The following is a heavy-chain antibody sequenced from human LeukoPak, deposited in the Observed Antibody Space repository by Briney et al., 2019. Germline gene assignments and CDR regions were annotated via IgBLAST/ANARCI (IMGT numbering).Heavy chain of an antibody. CDR2: ISSSSSYI. J-gene: IGHJ4*02. CDR3: ARTLGGYSYGYVGYYFDY. Sequence: GGSLRLSCADSGFTFSSYSMNWVRQAPGKGLEWVSSISSSSSYIYYADSVKGRFTISRDNAKNSLYLQMNSLRAEDTAVYYCARTLGGYSYGYVGYYFDYWGQGTLVTVSP. D-gene: IGHD5-18*01. V-gene: IGHV3-21*01. CDR1: GFTFSSYS.